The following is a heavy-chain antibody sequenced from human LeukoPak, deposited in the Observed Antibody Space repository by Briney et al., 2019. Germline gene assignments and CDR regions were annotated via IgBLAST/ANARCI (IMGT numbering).Heavy chain of an antibody. J-gene: IGHJ4*02. CDR1: GYRFTAYW. D-gene: IGHD3-16*01. CDR3: ARPAAGLGGFDY. CDR2: IYPGDSAT. V-gene: IGHV5-51*01. Sequence: PGESLQISCRGSGYRFTAYWIAWVRQMPGKGLEWMATIYPGDSATTYSPSFQGQVTISADKSITTAYLQWSSLKASDTAMYYCARPAAGLGGFDYWGQGTLVTVSS.